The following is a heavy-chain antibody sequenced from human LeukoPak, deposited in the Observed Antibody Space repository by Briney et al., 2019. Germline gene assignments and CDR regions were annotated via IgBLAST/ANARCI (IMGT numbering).Heavy chain of an antibody. Sequence: GGSLTLSCAASGFTLSKHWMTWVRQAPGKGLECVAIIKQDGSEKYYVNSVRGRFTISRDNAKNTLYLQMNSLRVEDTAVYYCGREWAVDFWGQGTLVTVSS. J-gene: IGHJ4*02. V-gene: IGHV3-7*01. CDR2: IKQDGSEK. CDR1: GFTLSKHW. CDR3: GREWAVDF.